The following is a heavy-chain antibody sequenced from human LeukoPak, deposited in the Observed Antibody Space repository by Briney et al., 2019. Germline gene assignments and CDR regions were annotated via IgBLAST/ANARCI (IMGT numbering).Heavy chain of an antibody. CDR3: AREQWLVSWFDP. CDR1: GFTFSSYW. V-gene: IGHV3-74*01. CDR2: INSDGSST. D-gene: IGHD6-19*01. Sequence: GGSLRLSCAASGFTFSSYWMHWVRQAPGKGLVWVSRINSDGSSTSYADSVKGRFTISRDNAKNPLYLQMNSLRAEDTAVYYCAREQWLVSWFDPWGQGTLVTVSS. J-gene: IGHJ5*02.